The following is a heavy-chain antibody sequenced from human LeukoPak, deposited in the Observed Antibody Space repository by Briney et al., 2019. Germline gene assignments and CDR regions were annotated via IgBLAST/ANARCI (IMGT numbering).Heavy chain of an antibody. CDR3: ATSGWWGYFDY. Sequence: GGSLRLSCAASGFTVSSNYMSWVRQAPGKGLEWVSIICGGSTYYADSVRGRFTISRDNSKNTLYLLMNSLRAEDTAVYYCATSGWWGYFDYWGQGTLVTDSS. V-gene: IGHV3-66*01. J-gene: IGHJ4*02. CDR1: GFTVSSNY. D-gene: IGHD6-19*01. CDR2: ICGGST.